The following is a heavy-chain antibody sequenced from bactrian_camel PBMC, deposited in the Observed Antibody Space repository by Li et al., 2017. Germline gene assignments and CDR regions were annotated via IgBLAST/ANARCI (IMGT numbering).Heavy chain of an antibody. CDR2: IDSDGST. V-gene: IGHV3S53*01. J-gene: IGHJ4*01. D-gene: IGHD2*01. CDR1: GYTYNNYC. Sequence: HVQLVESGGGSVQAGGSLRLSCAASGYTYNNYCMGWFRQAPGKEREGVAAIDSDGSTSYADSVKGRFTISQDNAKNTLYLQMNSLKPEDTAMYYCAAGGGNGAFCYTGERSMDYWGQGTQVTVS. CDR3: AAGGGNGAFCYTGERSMDY.